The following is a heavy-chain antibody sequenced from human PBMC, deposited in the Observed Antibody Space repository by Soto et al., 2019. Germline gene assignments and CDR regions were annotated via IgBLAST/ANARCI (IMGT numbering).Heavy chain of an antibody. CDR2: INPSGGST. V-gene: IGHV1-46*01. J-gene: IGHJ4*02. Sequence: ASVKVSCKASGYTFTSYYMHWVRQAPGQGLEWMGIINPSGGSTSYAQKFQGRVTMTRDTSTSTVYMELSSLRSEDTAVYYCARESTTPRQQLTTFHYWGQGTLVTVSS. D-gene: IGHD6-13*01. CDR1: GYTFTSYY. CDR3: ARESTTPRQQLTTFHY.